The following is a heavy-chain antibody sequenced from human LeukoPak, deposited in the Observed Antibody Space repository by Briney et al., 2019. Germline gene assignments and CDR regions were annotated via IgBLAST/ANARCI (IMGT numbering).Heavy chain of an antibody. V-gene: IGHV7-4-1*02. CDR3: ARATAQGDY. CDR1: GYTFTNYA. Sequence: ASVKVSCKASGYTFTNYAMTWVRQAPGQGLEWMGWIDTDTGNPTYAQGFTGRFVFSSDTSVTTAYLQITSLKAEDTAVYYCARATAQGDYWGQGTLVTVSS. CDR2: IDTDTGNP. J-gene: IGHJ4*02.